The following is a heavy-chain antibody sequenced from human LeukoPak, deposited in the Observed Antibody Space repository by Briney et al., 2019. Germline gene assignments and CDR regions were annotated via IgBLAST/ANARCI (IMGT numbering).Heavy chain of an antibody. Sequence: PGGSLRLSCSASGFTFSSYAMHWVRQAPGKGLEYVSAISSNGGSTYYADSVKGRFTISRDNSKNTLYLQMNSLRAEDTAVYYCAVYYDSSGYGDWGQGTLVIVSS. CDR3: AVYYDSSGYGD. J-gene: IGHJ4*02. V-gene: IGHV3-64*04. CDR2: ISSNGGST. CDR1: GFTFSSYA. D-gene: IGHD3-22*01.